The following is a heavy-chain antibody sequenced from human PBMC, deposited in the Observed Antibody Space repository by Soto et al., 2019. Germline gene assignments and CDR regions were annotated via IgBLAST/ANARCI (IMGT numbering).Heavy chain of an antibody. D-gene: IGHD1-7*01. J-gene: IGHJ4*02. CDR2: MNPNSGNT. CDR1: GYTFTSYD. V-gene: IGHV1-18*01. Sequence: ASVKVSCKASGYTFTSYDINWVRQATGQGLEWMGWMNPNSGNTNYAQKLQGRVTMTTDTSTSTAYMELRSLRSDDTAVYYCARDRGTTSFDYWGQGTLVTVSS. CDR3: ARDRGTTSFDY.